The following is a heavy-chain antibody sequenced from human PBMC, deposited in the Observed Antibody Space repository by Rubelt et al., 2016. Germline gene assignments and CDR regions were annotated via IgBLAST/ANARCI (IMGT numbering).Heavy chain of an antibody. CDR2: ISAYNGNT. D-gene: IGHD3-22*01. Sequence: QVQLVQSGAEVKKPGASVKVSCKASGYTFTSYGISWVRQAPGQGLEWMGWISAYNGNTKFGHEFQGRGTMITDTATSTAYLELRSLRPDDTDRYYSARVYDRSGWGGDYWSQGTLVSVSS. CDR1: GYTFTSYG. CDR3: ARVYDRSGWGGDY. V-gene: IGHV1-18*01. J-gene: IGHJ4*02.